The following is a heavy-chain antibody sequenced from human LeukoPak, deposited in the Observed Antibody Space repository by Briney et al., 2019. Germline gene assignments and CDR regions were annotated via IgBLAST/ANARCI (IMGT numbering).Heavy chain of an antibody. Sequence: PGGSLRLSCAASVITVGRSYMGGVRPAPGKGVEWVSAIYSGGATYYADSAKGRFTISRDNYKNTLYLQMNSLRVEDTAVYYCARAPSGWNFDCWGQGALVTVST. D-gene: IGHD6-19*01. CDR2: IYSGGAT. J-gene: IGHJ4*02. CDR3: ARAPSGWNFDC. V-gene: IGHV3-66*01. CDR1: VITVGRSY.